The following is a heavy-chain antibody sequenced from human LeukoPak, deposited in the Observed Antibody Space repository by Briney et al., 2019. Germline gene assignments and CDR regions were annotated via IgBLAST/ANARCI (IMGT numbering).Heavy chain of an antibody. V-gene: IGHV1-18*01. CDR2: ISAYNGNT. CDR3: ARLDYDSSGYYYWGPAKGQVDY. J-gene: IGHJ4*02. D-gene: IGHD3-22*01. CDR1: GGTFSSYA. Sequence: AASVKVSCKAPGGTFSSYAISWVRQAPGQGLEWMGWISAYNGNTNYAQKLQGRVTMTTDTSTSTAYMELRSLRSDDTAVYYCARLDYDSSGYYYWGPAKGQVDYWGQGTLVTVSS.